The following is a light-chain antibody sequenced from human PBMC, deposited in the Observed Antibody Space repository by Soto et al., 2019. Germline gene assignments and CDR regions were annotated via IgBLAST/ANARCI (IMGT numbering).Light chain of an antibody. CDR3: SPYTSSSTSPCV. CDR1: SSDVGGYNY. CDR2: EVS. V-gene: IGLV2-14*01. Sequence: QSALTQPASVSGSPGQSITISCTGTSSDVGGYNYVSWYQQHPGKAPKLMIYEVSNRPSGVSNRFSGSKSGNTASLPISGLQAEDEADYYCSPYTSSSTSPCVFGGGTKVTVL. J-gene: IGLJ2*01.